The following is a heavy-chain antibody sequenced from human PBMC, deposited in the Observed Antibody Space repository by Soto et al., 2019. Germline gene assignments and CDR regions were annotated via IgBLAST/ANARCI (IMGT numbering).Heavy chain of an antibody. CDR1: GFTFSGYW. CDR3: ARGGTSTNYWGLFYN. V-gene: IGHV3-74*01. CDR2: LNPNGTFT. J-gene: IGHJ4*02. Sequence: EVQLVESGGGLVQPGGSLRLSCAGSGFTFSGYWMHWVRQAPGKGPVWVSRLNPNGTFTTNADSVKGRFTISRDNAKNTVYLQMNSLRADDTAVYYCARGGTSTNYWGLFYNWGQGTLVTVSS. D-gene: IGHD7-27*01.